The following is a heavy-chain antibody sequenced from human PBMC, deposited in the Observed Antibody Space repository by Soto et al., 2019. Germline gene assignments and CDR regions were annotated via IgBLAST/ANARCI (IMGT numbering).Heavy chain of an antibody. CDR2: ISYDGGET. CDR3: AITSVADASFDY. CDR1: GFIFSNYG. D-gene: IGHD5-12*01. Sequence: GGSLRLSCAGSGFIFSNYGMHWVRQAPGKGLEWVAFISYDGGETFYADSVKGRFTISRDNSKSTVFLHMNSLKKEDTAVYYCAITSVADASFDYWGQGTLVTVSS. V-gene: IGHV3-30*03. J-gene: IGHJ4*02.